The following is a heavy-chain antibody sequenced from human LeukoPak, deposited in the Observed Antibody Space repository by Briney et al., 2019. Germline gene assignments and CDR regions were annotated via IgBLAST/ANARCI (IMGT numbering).Heavy chain of an antibody. V-gene: IGHV3-23*01. CDR2: ISGSGGST. CDR1: GFTVSSNY. D-gene: IGHD1-26*01. CDR3: AKDKGYSGSLGAFDI. Sequence: GGSLRLSCAASGFTVSSNYMSWVRQAPGKGLEWVSAISGSGGSTYYADSVKGRFTISRDNSKNTLYVQMNSLRAEDTAVYHCAKDKGYSGSLGAFDIWGQGTMVTVSS. J-gene: IGHJ3*02.